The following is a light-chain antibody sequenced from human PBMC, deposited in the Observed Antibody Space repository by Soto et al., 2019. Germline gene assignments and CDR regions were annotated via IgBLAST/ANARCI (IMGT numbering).Light chain of an antibody. J-gene: IGKJ5*01. CDR1: QSVRSN. CDR3: QQRNVWPPIT. V-gene: IGKV3-15*01. Sequence: EVVMTQSPATLSVSPGERVTLSCRSSQSVRSNLAWYQQKPGQAPRLLIYGASTRATGLPARFSGSGSGTDFTLTINSLEPEDFAVYYCQQRNVWPPITFGQGTRLEIK. CDR2: GAS.